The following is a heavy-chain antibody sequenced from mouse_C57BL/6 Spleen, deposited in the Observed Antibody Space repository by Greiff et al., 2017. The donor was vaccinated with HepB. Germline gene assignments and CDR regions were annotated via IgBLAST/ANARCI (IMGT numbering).Heavy chain of an antibody. J-gene: IGHJ2*01. Sequence: VQLKQPGAELVMPGASVKLSCKASGYTFTSYWMHWVKQRPGQGLEWIGEIDPSDSYTNYNQKFKGKSTLTVDKSSSTAYMQLSSLTSEDSAVYYCARGGERGDYWGQGTTLTVSS. CDR1: GYTFTSYW. CDR2: IDPSDSYT. V-gene: IGHV1-69*01. CDR3: ARGGERGDY.